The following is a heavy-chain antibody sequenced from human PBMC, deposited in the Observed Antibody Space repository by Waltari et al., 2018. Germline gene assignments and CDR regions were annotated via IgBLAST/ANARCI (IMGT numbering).Heavy chain of an antibody. CDR3: ARGGDDGRGYYPRDY. D-gene: IGHD3-22*01. V-gene: IGHV3-30-3*01. Sequence: QVQLVESGGGVVQPGRSLRLSCAASGFTFSSYAMHWVRQAPGKGLECVAVRSYDGSNKYYADSGKDRFTISRDNSKNTLYLQMNSLRAEDTAVYFCARGGDDGRGYYPRDYWGQGTLVTVSS. CDR2: RSYDGSNK. CDR1: GFTFSSYA. J-gene: IGHJ4*02.